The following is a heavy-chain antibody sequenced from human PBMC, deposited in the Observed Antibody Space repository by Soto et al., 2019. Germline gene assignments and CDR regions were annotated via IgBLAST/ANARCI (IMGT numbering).Heavy chain of an antibody. CDR1: GGSMSSGGYS. D-gene: IGHD5-12*01. Sequence: PSETLSLGCAVSGGSMSSGGYSWSWIRQPPGKGLEWIGYIYHSGSTYYNPSLKSRVTISVDRSKNQFSLKLSSVTAADTAVYYCARRRRDGYNFDYWGQGILVTVSS. CDR2: IYHSGST. CDR3: ARRRRDGYNFDY. V-gene: IGHV4-30-2*02. J-gene: IGHJ4*02.